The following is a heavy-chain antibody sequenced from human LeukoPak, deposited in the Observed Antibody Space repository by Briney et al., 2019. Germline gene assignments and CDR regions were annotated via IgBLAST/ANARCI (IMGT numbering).Heavy chain of an antibody. CDR2: INPSGGST. Sequence: ASVKVSCKASGYTFTGYYMHWVRQAPGQGLEWMGIINPSGGSTSYAQKFQGRVTMTRDMSTSTVYMELSSLRSEDTAVYYCARSPASSGGSYSGPDAFDIWGQGTMVTVSS. CDR3: ARSPASSGGSYSGPDAFDI. J-gene: IGHJ3*02. CDR1: GYTFTGYY. V-gene: IGHV1-46*01. D-gene: IGHD1-26*01.